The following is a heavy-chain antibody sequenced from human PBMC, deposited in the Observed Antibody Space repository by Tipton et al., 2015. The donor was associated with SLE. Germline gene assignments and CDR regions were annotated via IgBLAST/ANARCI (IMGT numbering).Heavy chain of an antibody. V-gene: IGHV3-48*01. CDR1: GFTFSSYS. J-gene: IGHJ4*02. D-gene: IGHD5-12*01. Sequence: SLRLSCAASGFTFSSYSMNWVRQAPGKVLEWASYISSSSSTIYYADSVKGRFTISRDNAKNSLYLQMNSLRAEDTAVYYCARRWGGYEFFDYWGQGTLVNFSS. CDR2: ISSSSSTI. CDR3: ARRWGGYEFFDY.